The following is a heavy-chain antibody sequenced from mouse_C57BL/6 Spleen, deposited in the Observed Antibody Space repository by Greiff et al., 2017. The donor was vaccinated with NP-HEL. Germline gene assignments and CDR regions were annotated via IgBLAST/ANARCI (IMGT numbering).Heavy chain of an antibody. CDR3: APITTVVRAMED. D-gene: IGHD1-1*01. CDR1: GYTFTSYW. CDR2: IHPNSGST. J-gene: IGHJ4*01. Sequence: VQLQQPGAELVKPGASVKLSCKASGYTFTSYWMHWVKQRPGQGLEWIGMIHPNSGSTNYNEKFKSKATLTVDKSSSTAYMQLSSLTSEDSAVYYGAPITTVVRAMEDWGQGPSVTVSS. V-gene: IGHV1-64*01.